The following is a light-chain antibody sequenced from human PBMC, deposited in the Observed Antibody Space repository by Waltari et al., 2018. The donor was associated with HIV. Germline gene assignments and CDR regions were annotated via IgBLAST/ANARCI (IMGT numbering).Light chain of an antibody. CDR1: NSDIGSYDL. J-gene: IGLJ3*02. CDR3: CSYTSAATWV. CDR2: EVS. Sequence: QSALTQPASVSGPRGQSITISCTGTNSDIGSYDLVSWYQPHPGDAPKPIIYEVSYRPSGVSDRFSVSKSINAASLTISGLQADDEADYYCCSYTSAATWVFGGGTKVTVL. V-gene: IGLV2-14*01.